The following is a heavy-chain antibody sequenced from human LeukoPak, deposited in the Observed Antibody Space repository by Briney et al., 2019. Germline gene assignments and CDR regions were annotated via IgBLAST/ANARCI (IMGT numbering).Heavy chain of an antibody. D-gene: IGHD3-16*02. Sequence: GGSLRLSCTASGFTFSSYWMHWVRQAPGKGLVWVSRINSDGSSTSYADSVKGRFTISRDNAKNTLYLQMNSLRAEDTAVYYCAKDSMITFGGVIVPEGDYWGQGTLVTVSS. CDR2: INSDGSST. J-gene: IGHJ4*02. V-gene: IGHV3-74*01. CDR3: AKDSMITFGGVIVPEGDY. CDR1: GFTFSSYW.